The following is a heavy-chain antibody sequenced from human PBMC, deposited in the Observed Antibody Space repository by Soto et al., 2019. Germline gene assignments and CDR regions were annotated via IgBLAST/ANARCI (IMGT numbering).Heavy chain of an antibody. J-gene: IGHJ3*02. V-gene: IGHV3-21*01. CDR2: ISSSSSYI. Sequence: GGSLRLSCAASGFTFSSYSMNWVRQAPGKGLEWVSSISSSSSYIYYADSVKGRFTISRDNAKNSLYLQMNSLRAEDTAVYYFASGIVVVVAAPLNNAFDIWGQGTMVTVSS. CDR1: GFTFSSYS. CDR3: ASGIVVVVAAPLNNAFDI. D-gene: IGHD2-15*01.